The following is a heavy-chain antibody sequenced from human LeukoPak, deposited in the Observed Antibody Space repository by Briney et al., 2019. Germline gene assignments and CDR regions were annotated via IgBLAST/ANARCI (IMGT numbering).Heavy chain of an antibody. D-gene: IGHD3-3*01. CDR1: GGTFSSYT. CDR2: IIPILGIA. J-gene: IGHJ6*03. CDR3: ASMDGVVTYSYYYMDV. V-gene: IGHV1-69*02. Sequence: ASVKVSCKASGGTFSSYTISWVRQAPGQGLEWMGRIIPILGIANYAQKFQGRVTITADKSTSTAYMELSSLRSEDTAVYYCASMDGVVTYSYYYMDVWGKGTTVTVSS.